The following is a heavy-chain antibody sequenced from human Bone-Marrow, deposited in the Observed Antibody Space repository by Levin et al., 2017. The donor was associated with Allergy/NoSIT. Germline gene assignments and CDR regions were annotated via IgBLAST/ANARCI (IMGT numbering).Heavy chain of an antibody. CDR3: ARGRYTYGAEIYF. V-gene: IGHV1-2*02. CDR1: GYTFTGHY. CDR2: INPYSGGT. J-gene: IGHJ4*02. D-gene: IGHD5-18*01. Sequence: GESLKISCKASGYTFTGHYVHWVRQAPGQGLEWMGWINPYSGGTNYAEKFRGRVTMTSDTSITTAYMELSRLTSDDTAVFYCARGRYTYGAEIYFWGQGTLVTVSS.